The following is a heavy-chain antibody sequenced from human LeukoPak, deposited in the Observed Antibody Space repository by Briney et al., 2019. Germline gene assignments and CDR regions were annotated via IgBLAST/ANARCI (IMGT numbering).Heavy chain of an antibody. CDR1: GSTFTGYY. CDR2: INPNSGGT. Sequence: ASVTVSCTGSGSTFTGYYMHWVRQAPGQGLEWMGWINPNSGGTNYAQQFQGRVTMTRDTSISTAYMELSRLRSDDTAVYYCVPVRGVERRFDPWGQGTLVTVSS. V-gene: IGHV1-2*02. D-gene: IGHD3-10*01. J-gene: IGHJ5*02. CDR3: VPVRGVERRFDP.